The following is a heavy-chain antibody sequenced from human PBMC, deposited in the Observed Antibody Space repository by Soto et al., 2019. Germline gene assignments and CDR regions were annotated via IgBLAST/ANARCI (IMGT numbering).Heavy chain of an antibody. D-gene: IGHD5-12*01. Sequence: SETLSLTCTVSGGSISRGGYYWSWIRQHPGKGLEWIGYIYYSGSTHYNPSLKSRFTISVDTSKNQFSLEVSSVTAADTAVYYCARVSGYVSAFDIWGQGTMVTVSS. CDR1: GGSISRGGYY. J-gene: IGHJ3*02. CDR2: IYYSGST. V-gene: IGHV4-31*03. CDR3: ARVSGYVSAFDI.